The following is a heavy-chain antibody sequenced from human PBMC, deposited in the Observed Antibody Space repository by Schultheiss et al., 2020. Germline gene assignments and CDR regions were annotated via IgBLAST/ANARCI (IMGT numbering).Heavy chain of an antibody. V-gene: IGHV4-31*03. D-gene: IGHD1-26*01. CDR3: ARDGSYYFDY. CDR2: IYYSGST. CDR1: GGSISSGGYY. J-gene: IGHJ4*02. Sequence: SETLSLTCTVSGGSISSGGYYWSWIRQHPGKGLEWIGYIYYSGSTYYNPSLKSRVTISVDTSKNQFSLKLSSVTAADTAVYYCARDGSYYFDYWGQGTLVTVSS.